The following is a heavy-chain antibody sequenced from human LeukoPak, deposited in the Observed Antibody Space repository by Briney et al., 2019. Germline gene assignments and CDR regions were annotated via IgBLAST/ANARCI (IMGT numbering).Heavy chain of an antibody. V-gene: IGHV4-30-2*01. D-gene: IGHD6-13*01. CDR2: IYHSGST. CDR3: ASSSWNKGHYYYYYMDV. J-gene: IGHJ6*03. Sequence: SETLSLTCTVSGGSISSGGYYWSWIRQPPGKGLEWIGYIYHSGSTYYNPSLKSRVTISVDRSKNQFSLKLSSVTAADTAVYYCASSSWNKGHYYYYYMDVWGKGTTVTVSS. CDR1: GGSISSGGYY.